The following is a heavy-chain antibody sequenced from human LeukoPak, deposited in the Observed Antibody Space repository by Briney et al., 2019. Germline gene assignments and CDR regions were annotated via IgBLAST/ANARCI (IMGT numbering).Heavy chain of an antibody. Sequence: SETLSLTCTVSGGSISSGGYYWSWIRQPPGKGLEWIGEINHSGSTNYNPSLKSRVTISVDTSKNQFSLKLSSVTAADTAVYYCGASVGVPAARLDYWGQGTLVTVSS. J-gene: IGHJ4*02. CDR2: INHSGST. D-gene: IGHD2-2*01. V-gene: IGHV4-39*07. CDR1: GGSISSGGYY. CDR3: GASVGVPAARLDY.